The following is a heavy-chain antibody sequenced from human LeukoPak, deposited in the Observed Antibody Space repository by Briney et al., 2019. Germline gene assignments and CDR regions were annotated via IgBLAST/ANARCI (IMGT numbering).Heavy chain of an antibody. CDR2: ISGSGGST. D-gene: IGHD3-22*01. CDR1: GFTFSSYA. J-gene: IGHJ4*02. Sequence: GGSLRLSCAASGFTFSSYAMSWVRQAPGKGLEWVSAISGSGGSTYYADSVKGRFTISRDNSKNTLYLQMNSLRAEDTAVYYCAKDNFVTYYYDSSGYLPDYWGQGTLVTVSS. CDR3: AKDNFVTYYYDSSGYLPDY. V-gene: IGHV3-23*01.